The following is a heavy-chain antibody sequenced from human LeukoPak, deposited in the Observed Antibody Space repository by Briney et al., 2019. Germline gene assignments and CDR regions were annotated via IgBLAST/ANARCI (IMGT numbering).Heavy chain of an antibody. Sequence: GGSLRLSCAASGFTVDHYAMHWVRQAPGKGLEWISGITWNSDTIGYADSVEGRFTISRDNAKNSLYLQMNSLRTGDTAFYYCATNPPGIAVAGNGNFDYWGQGTLVTVSS. V-gene: IGHV3-9*01. CDR3: ATNPPGIAVAGNGNFDY. D-gene: IGHD6-19*01. CDR1: GFTVDHYA. CDR2: ITWNSDTI. J-gene: IGHJ4*02.